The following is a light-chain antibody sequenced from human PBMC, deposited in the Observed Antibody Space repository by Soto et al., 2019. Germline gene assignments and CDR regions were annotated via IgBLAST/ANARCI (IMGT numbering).Light chain of an antibody. CDR1: QSLNDW. CDR3: QQYNGYPWT. Sequence: DIQVTQSPSTLSASVGDRVTITCRASQSLNDWLAWYQQKPRKAPKLLIYKASGLESGVPSRFSGSGSGTEFTLTISSLQPDDFATYSCQQYNGYPWTFGQGTKVEIK. J-gene: IGKJ1*01. V-gene: IGKV1-5*03. CDR2: KAS.